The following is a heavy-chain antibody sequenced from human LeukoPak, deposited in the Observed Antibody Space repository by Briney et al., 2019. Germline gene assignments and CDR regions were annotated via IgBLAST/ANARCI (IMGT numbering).Heavy chain of an antibody. J-gene: IGHJ4*02. Sequence: SQTLSLTCTVSGGSISSGSYYWSWIRQPAGKGLEWIGRIYTSGSTNYNPSLKSRVTISVDTSKNQFSLKLSSVIAADTAMYYCARRYSWYEPTGRRLLGHLEYWGQGTLVTVSS. CDR2: IYTSGST. CDR1: GGSISSGSYY. D-gene: IGHD6-13*01. V-gene: IGHV4-61*02. CDR3: ARRYSWYEPTGRRLLGHLEY.